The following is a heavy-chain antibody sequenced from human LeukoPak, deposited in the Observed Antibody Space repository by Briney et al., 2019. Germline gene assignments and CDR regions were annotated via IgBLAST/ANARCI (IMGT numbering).Heavy chain of an antibody. D-gene: IGHD4-11*01. CDR2: INYSGST. CDR1: GGSIGNYY. J-gene: IGHJ3*01. CDR3: AWALGSKNAFDV. V-gene: IGHV4-59*08. Sequence: PSETLSLTCSVSGGSIGNYYWNWIRQFPGKGLQWIGFINYSGSTNYNPSLKSRVSMSVDTSRNQLSLKLSSVTAADTAVYYCAWALGSKNAFDVWGQGTAVTVSS.